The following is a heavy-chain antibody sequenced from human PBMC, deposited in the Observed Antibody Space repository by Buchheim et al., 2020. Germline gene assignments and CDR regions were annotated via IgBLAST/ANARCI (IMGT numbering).Heavy chain of an antibody. CDR2: INHSGST. CDR3: ARGLGPLAARYFDL. Sequence: QVQLQQWGAGLLKPSETLSLICAVYGGSFSGYYWSWIRQPPGKGLEWIGEINHSGSTNYNPSLKSRVTISVDTSKNQFSLKLSSVTAADTAVYYCARGLGPLAARYFDLWGRGTL. V-gene: IGHV4-34*01. CDR1: GGSFSGYY. J-gene: IGHJ2*01. D-gene: IGHD6-25*01.